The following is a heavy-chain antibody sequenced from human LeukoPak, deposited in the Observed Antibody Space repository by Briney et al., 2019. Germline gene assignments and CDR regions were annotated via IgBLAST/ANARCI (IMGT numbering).Heavy chain of an antibody. CDR3: ARHVGYRAFDI. CDR1: GFPFSSYS. D-gene: IGHD1-1*01. Sequence: GSLILSCAASGFPFSSYSLNWVRRAPGKGLEWVSSISSSSSYIYYADSVKGRFTISRDNAKNSLYLQMNSLRAEDTAVYYCARHVGYRAFDIWGQGTMVTVSS. J-gene: IGHJ3*02. V-gene: IGHV3-21*01. CDR2: ISSSSSYI.